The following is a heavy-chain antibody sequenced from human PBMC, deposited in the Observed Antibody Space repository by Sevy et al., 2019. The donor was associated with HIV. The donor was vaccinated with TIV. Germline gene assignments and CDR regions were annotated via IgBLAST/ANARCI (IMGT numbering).Heavy chain of an antibody. CDR2: ISSSGSTI. CDR3: ARDGEWQLRNAFDI. Sequence: RGCLRLSCAASGFTFSDYYMSWIRQAPGKGLEWVSYISSSGSTIYYADSVKGRFTISRDNAKNSLYLQMNSLRAEDTAVYYCARDGEWQLRNAFDIWGQGTLVNVSS. V-gene: IGHV3-11*01. J-gene: IGHJ3*02. CDR1: GFTFSDYY. D-gene: IGHD1-26*01.